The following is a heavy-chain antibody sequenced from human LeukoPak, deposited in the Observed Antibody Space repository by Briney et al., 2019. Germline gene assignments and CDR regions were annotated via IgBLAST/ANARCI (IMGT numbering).Heavy chain of an antibody. D-gene: IGHD1-26*01. Sequence: PGGSLRLSCAASGFTFSSHSMNWVRQAPGKGLEWVSSISSSSRYIYYADSVKGRFTISRDNAKNSLNLQMNSLRAEDTAVYYCARDPAHIVGATPLDYWGQGTLVTVSS. V-gene: IGHV3-21*01. J-gene: IGHJ4*02. CDR1: GFTFSSHS. CDR3: ARDPAHIVGATPLDY. CDR2: ISSSSRYI.